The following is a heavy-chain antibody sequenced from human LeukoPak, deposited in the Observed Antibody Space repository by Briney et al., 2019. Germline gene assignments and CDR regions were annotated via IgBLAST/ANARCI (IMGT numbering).Heavy chain of an antibody. Sequence: GGSLRLSCVASGFTFSSYWMTWVRQAPGKGLEWVANIKQDGSDKWYVDSVKGRFTISRDNPENSLYPQMHNLRAEDTAVYHCARWPVASKRGFDYWGQGTLVTVSS. CDR2: IKQDGSDK. J-gene: IGHJ4*02. CDR1: GFTFSSYW. V-gene: IGHV3-7*03. CDR3: ARWPVASKRGFDY. D-gene: IGHD6-19*01.